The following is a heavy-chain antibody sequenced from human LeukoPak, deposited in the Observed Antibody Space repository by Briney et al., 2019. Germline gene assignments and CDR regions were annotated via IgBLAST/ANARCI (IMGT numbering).Heavy chain of an antibody. Sequence: GGSLRLSCAASGFTFSSYGMSWVRQAPGKGLEWVSAISGSGGSTYYADSVKGRFTISRDNSKNTLYLQMNSLRAEDTAVYYCAKVVVVVPAVGWFDPWGQGTLVTVSS. CDR3: AKVVVVVPAVGWFDP. J-gene: IGHJ5*02. V-gene: IGHV3-23*01. D-gene: IGHD2-2*01. CDR1: GFTFSSYG. CDR2: ISGSGGST.